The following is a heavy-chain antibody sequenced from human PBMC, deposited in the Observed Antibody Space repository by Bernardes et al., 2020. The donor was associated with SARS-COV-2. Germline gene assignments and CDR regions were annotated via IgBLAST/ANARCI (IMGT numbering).Heavy chain of an antibody. V-gene: IGHV4-39*07. D-gene: IGHD2-2*01. CDR3: ARPVSCSSTSCYDGAFDI. CDR1: GGSISSSSYY. CDR2: IYYSGST. Sequence: SETLSLTCTVSGGSISSSSYYWGWIRQPPGKGLEWIGSIYYSGSTYYNPSLKSRVTISVDTSKNQFSLKLSPVTAADTAVYYCARPVSCSSTSCYDGAFDIWGQGTMVTVSS. J-gene: IGHJ3*02.